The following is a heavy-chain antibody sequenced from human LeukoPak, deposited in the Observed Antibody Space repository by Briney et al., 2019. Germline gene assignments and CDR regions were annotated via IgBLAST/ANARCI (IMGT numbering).Heavy chain of an antibody. D-gene: IGHD4-17*01. CDR1: GGSFSGYY. CDR2: INHSGST. V-gene: IGHV4-34*01. J-gene: IGHJ5*02. Sequence: PSETLSLTCAVYGGSFSGYYWSWSRQPPGKGLEWIGEINHSGSTNYNPSLKSRVTISVDTSKNQFSLKLSSVTAADTAVYYCACGPTVTSHVISPYNSFDPWGQGTLVTVSS. CDR3: ACGPTVTSHVISPYNSFDP.